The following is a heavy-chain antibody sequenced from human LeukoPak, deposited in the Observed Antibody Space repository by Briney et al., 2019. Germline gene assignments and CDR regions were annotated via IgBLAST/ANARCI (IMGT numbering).Heavy chain of an antibody. CDR2: IRGSDGST. J-gene: IGHJ4*02. CDR3: AKDVYGDYGDLDY. V-gene: IGHV3-23*01. D-gene: IGHD4-17*01. CDR1: GFTFSTYA. Sequence: GGSLRLSCAASGFTFSTYAMSWVRQAPGKGLEWVSSIRGSDGSTYYADSVKGRFAISRDNSKNTLYLQMNSLRAEDTAVYYCAKDVYGDYGDLDYWGQGTLVTVSS.